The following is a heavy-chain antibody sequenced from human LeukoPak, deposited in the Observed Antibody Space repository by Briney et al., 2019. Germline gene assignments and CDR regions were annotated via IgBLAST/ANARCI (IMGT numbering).Heavy chain of an antibody. CDR1: GGSLSSYY. V-gene: IGHV4-4*07. Sequence: SETLSLTCIVSGGSLSSYYWSWIRQPAGKGLEWIGRIYSSGSTNYNPSLKSRVTMSIDTSKNQFSLNLISVTAADTAVYYCARGRDSRGYQFKGFDYWGQGTLVTVSS. CDR3: ARGRDSRGYQFKGFDY. CDR2: IYSSGST. J-gene: IGHJ4*02. D-gene: IGHD3-22*01.